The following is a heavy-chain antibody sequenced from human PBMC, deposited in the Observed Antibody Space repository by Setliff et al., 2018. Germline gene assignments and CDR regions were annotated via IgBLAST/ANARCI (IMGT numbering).Heavy chain of an antibody. V-gene: IGHV1-46*01. Sequence: ASVKVSCKTSGYIFTNYYVHWVRQAPGQGLEWMGVMNPGRGSRNYAQRFQGRVTMTSDTSTSTVYMELSSLRSEDTVLYYCARGGHIRYDYYYMDVWGKGTTVTVSS. CDR1: GYIFTNYY. CDR2: MNPGRGSR. J-gene: IGHJ6*03. D-gene: IGHD5-18*01. CDR3: ARGGHIRYDYYYMDV.